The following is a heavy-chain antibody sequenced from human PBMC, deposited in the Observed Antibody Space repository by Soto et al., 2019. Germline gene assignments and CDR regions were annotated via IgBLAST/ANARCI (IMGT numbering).Heavy chain of an antibody. CDR2: ISISGDRT. V-gene: IGHV3-23*01. CDR3: ARWSYLDY. CDR1: GFTFNTFA. J-gene: IGHJ4*02. Sequence: GGSLRLSCVTSGFTFNTFAMSWVRRAPGKGLEWVSAISISGDRTYYADSVKGRFSISRDTSQGTLYLQMNSLRADDTAMYYCARWSYLDYWGQGTRVTVSS. D-gene: IGHD3-3*01.